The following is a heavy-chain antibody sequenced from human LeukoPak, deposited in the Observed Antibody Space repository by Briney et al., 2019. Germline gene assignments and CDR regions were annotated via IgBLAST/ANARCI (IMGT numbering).Heavy chain of an antibody. D-gene: IGHD6-19*01. CDR2: FDPEDGET. Sequence: GASVKVSCKVSGYTLTGLSMHWVRQAPGKGLEWMGGFDPEDGETIYAQKFQGRVTMTEDTSTDTAYMELSSLRSEDTAVYYCATGTRSGWVFDYWGQGTLVTVSS. CDR3: ATGTRSGWVFDY. J-gene: IGHJ4*02. CDR1: GYTLTGLS. V-gene: IGHV1-24*01.